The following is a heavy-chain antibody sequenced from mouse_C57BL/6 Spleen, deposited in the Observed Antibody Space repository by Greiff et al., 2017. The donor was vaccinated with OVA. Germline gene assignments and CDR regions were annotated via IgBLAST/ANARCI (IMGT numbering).Heavy chain of an antibody. CDR1: GYTFTSYW. Sequence: QVQLQQSGAELVRPGTSVKLSCKASGYTFTSYWMHWVKQRPGQGLEWIGVIDPSDSYTNYNQKFKGKATLTVDTSSSTAYMQLSSLTSEDSAVYYCVREGTAQATAYWGQGTLVTVSA. CDR2: IDPSDSYT. CDR3: VREGTAQATAY. J-gene: IGHJ3*01. D-gene: IGHD3-2*02. V-gene: IGHV1-59*01.